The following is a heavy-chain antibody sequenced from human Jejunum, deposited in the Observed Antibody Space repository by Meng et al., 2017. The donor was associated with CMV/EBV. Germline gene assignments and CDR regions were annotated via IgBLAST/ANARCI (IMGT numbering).Heavy chain of an antibody. Sequence: QIHPAQAGAERKKPGASLKGTCKVSGTTFRSHGINWVRQSPGQGLEWMGWISGYNGNTNYAQRLQGRVTMTTDTSTSTAYMELRSMRSDDMAVYYGARSGINEYGFFDYWGQGTLVTVSS. CDR2: ISGYNGNT. V-gene: IGHV1-18*03. CDR1: GTTFRSHG. J-gene: IGHJ4*02. CDR3: ARSGINEYGFFDY. D-gene: IGHD1-1*01.